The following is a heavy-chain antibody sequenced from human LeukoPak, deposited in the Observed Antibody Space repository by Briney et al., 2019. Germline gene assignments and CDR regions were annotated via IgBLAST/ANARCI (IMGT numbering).Heavy chain of an antibody. Sequence: NPGGSLRLSCAASGFTFSSYSMNWVRQAPGKGLEWVSSISSSSSYIYYADSVKGRFTISRDNAKNSLYLQMNSLRAEDTALYYCAKDRGYYYDSSAADYWGQGTLVTVSS. CDR1: GFTFSSYS. V-gene: IGHV3-21*04. J-gene: IGHJ4*02. CDR3: AKDRGYYYDSSAADY. D-gene: IGHD3-22*01. CDR2: ISSSSSYI.